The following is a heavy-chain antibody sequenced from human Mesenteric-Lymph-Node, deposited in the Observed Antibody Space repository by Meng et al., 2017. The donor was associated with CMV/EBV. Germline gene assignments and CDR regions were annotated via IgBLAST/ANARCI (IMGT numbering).Heavy chain of an antibody. CDR2: ISSSSSYI. V-gene: IGHV3-21*01. CDR1: GFTFSSYS. J-gene: IGHJ4*02. CDR3: ARGPWYYDILTGFVDY. Sequence: GESLKISCAASGFTFSSYSMNWVRQAPGKGLEWVSSISSSSSYIYYADSVKGRFTISRDNAKNSLYLQMNSLRAEDTAVYYCARGPWYYDILTGFVDYWGQGTLVTVSS. D-gene: IGHD3-9*01.